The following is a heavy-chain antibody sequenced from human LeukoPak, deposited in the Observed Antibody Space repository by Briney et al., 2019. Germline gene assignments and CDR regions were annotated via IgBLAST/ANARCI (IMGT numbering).Heavy chain of an antibody. CDR2: INSDGSST. CDR1: GFTFSSYW. J-gene: IGHJ4*02. D-gene: IGHD2-21*01. V-gene: IGHV3-74*01. Sequence: GGSLRLSCAASGFTFSSYWMHWVRQAPGKGLVWVSRINSDGSSTSYADSVKGRFTISRDNAKNTLYLQMNSLRAEDTAVYYCTTYRMYSNSVTLFDYWGQGALVTVSS. CDR3: TTYRMYSNSVTLFDY.